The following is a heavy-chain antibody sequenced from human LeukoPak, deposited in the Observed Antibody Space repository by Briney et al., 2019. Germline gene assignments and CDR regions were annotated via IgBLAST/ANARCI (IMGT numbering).Heavy chain of an antibody. D-gene: IGHD4-17*01. CDR3: ARLGIVTTYYFDY. CDR2: IYHSGST. V-gene: IGHV4-30-2*01. Sequence: SQTLSLTCTVSGGSISSGGYYWSWIRQPPGKGLEWIGYIYHSGSTYYNPSLKSRVTISVDRSKNQFSLKLSSVTAADTAVYYCARLGIVTTYYFDYWGQGTLVTVSS. J-gene: IGHJ4*02. CDR1: GGSISSGGYY.